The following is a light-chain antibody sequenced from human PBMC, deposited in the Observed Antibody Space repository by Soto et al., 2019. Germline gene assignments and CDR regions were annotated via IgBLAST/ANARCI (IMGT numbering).Light chain of an antibody. CDR3: QHYGSSPPYT. J-gene: IGKJ2*01. V-gene: IGKV3-20*01. CDR1: QGVSRK. Sequence: IVMTQSPATLSVAPGERVTFSCRASQGVSRKLGWYRQKPGQAPWVLIYGASNRATGIPDRFSGSGSGTDFTLTINRLEAEDSAVYDCQHYGSSPPYTFGQGTKVDIK. CDR2: GAS.